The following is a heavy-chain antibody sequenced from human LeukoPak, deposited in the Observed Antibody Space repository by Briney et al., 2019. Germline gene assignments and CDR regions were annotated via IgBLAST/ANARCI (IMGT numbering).Heavy chain of an antibody. CDR1: GFTVSSNY. D-gene: IGHD3-22*01. CDR3: ARAVRGYYFDY. J-gene: IGHJ4*02. V-gene: IGHV3-53*01. CDR2: IYSGGTT. Sequence: TGGSLRLSCAASGFTVSSNYMSWVRQALGKGLEWVSIIYSGGTTYYADSVKGRFTISRDNSKNTLYLQMNSLRAEDTAVYFCARAVRGYYFDYWGQGTLVTVSS.